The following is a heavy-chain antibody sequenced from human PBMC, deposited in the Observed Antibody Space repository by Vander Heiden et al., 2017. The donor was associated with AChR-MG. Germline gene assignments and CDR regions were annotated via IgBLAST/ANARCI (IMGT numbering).Heavy chain of an antibody. Sequence: EVQLVESGGGLVQPAESLRLSCAASGFDLSGAGIHRLRHASGKGLEWLGRIRSQTNNFATAYAASVQGRFTISRDESAKTAYLQINSLTIEDTAVYYCTTGGKSDSSAYWGQGTLVTVSS. J-gene: IGHJ4*02. V-gene: IGHV3-73*02. CDR2: IRSQTNNFAT. D-gene: IGHD2-15*01. CDR3: TTGGKSDSSAY. CDR1: GFDLSGAG.